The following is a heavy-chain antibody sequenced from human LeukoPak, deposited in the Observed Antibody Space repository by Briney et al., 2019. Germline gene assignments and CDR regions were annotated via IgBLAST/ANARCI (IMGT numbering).Heavy chain of an antibody. Sequence: SETLSLTCAVYGGSFSGYYWSWIRQPPGKGLEWIGEINHSGSTNYNPSLKSRVTISVDTSKNQFSLKLSSVTAADTAVYYCAVRDIVVVPVASPFDYWGQGTLVTVSS. CDR1: GGSFSGYY. D-gene: IGHD2-2*01. J-gene: IGHJ4*02. CDR2: INHSGST. V-gene: IGHV4-34*01. CDR3: AVRDIVVVPVASPFDY.